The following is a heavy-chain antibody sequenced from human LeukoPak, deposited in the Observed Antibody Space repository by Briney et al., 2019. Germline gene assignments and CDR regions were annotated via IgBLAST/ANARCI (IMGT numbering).Heavy chain of an antibody. D-gene: IGHD1-26*01. CDR1: GFTFSSYW. CDR2: VNSDGSST. Sequence: GGSLRLSCAASGFTFSSYWMHWVRQAPGKGLVWVSRVNSDGSSTSYADSVKGRFTISRDNAKNTLYLQMNSLRAEDTAVYYCAREKVGASLFLIDYWGQGTLVTVSS. CDR3: AREKVGASLFLIDY. J-gene: IGHJ4*02. V-gene: IGHV3-74*01.